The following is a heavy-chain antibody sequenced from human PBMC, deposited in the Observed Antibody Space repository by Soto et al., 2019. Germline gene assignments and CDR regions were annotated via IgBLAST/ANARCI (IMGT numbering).Heavy chain of an antibody. CDR3: ARQVPYRSSGSYFFDF. J-gene: IGHJ4*02. V-gene: IGHV4-39*01. CDR1: GCSIRISNYH. D-gene: IGHD1-26*01. CDR2: SFSTEIT. Sequence: SDTLSLTYNFSGCSIRISNYHWRWIRQPPGKGLEWIGSSFSTEITYYNPSLKSRVTISVDTSKNQFSLNLRSVTAADTAVYLCARQVPYRSSGSYFFDFWGQG.